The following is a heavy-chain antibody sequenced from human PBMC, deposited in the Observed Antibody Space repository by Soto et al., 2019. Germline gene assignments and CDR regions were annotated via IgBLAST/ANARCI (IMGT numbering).Heavy chain of an antibody. Sequence: QVQLQQWGAGLLKPSETLSLTCAVYGGSFSGYYWSWIRQPPGKGLEWIGEINHSGSTNYNPSLKSRVTISVDTSKNQFSLKLSSVTAADTAVYYCARGPRRYNNQSKYRNKGAFDYWGQGTLVTVSS. CDR1: GGSFSGYY. CDR3: ARGPRRYNNQSKYRNKGAFDY. CDR2: INHSGST. J-gene: IGHJ4*02. V-gene: IGHV4-34*01. D-gene: IGHD3-16*02.